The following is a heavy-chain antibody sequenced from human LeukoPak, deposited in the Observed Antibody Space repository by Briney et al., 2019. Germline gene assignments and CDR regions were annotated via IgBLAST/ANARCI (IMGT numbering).Heavy chain of an antibody. V-gene: IGHV4-4*07. CDR2: MYTSGTT. CDR3: ARDQGSYYGVDV. J-gene: IGHJ6*02. CDR1: GGSISTYY. Sequence: SETLSLTCTVSGGSISTYYWSWIRQPAGKGLEWIGRMYTSGTTKYNPSLKSRVTMSVDTSNNQFSLKVSSVTAADAAVYYCARDQGSYYGVDVWGQGTTVTVSS.